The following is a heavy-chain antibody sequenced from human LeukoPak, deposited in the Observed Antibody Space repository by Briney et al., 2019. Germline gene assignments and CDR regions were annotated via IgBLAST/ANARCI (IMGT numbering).Heavy chain of an antibody. V-gene: IGHV4-4*02. D-gene: IGHD1-26*01. Sequence: TSGTLSLTCAVSGGSITTTNWWSWFRQPPGKGLEWIGEVHLSGATNYNPSLESRVSMSIDKSKNHLSLEVTSVTAADTAIYYCTRESGAFSPFGFWGQGTLLTVSS. CDR3: TRESGAFSPFGF. CDR1: GGSITTTNW. J-gene: IGHJ4*02. CDR2: VHLSGAT.